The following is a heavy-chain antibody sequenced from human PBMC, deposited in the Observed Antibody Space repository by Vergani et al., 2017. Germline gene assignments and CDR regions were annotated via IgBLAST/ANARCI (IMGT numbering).Heavy chain of an antibody. Sequence: QGQLVQSGAEVKEPGASVKVSCTASGYTFTNYDINWVRQATGQGLEWVGWMNPNSGNRGYAQRFQGRVTMTRTTSISTAYMELSGLRSEDTAVYYWARTVRVITVRHNYYYIDVWGKGTTVTVSS. CDR2: MNPNSGNR. CDR1: GYTFTNYD. V-gene: IGHV1-8*01. J-gene: IGHJ6*03. CDR3: ARTVRVITVRHNYYYIDV. D-gene: IGHD3-10*01.